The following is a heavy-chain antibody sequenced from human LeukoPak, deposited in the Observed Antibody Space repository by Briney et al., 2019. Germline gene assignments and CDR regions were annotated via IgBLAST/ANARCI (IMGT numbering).Heavy chain of an antibody. J-gene: IGHJ4*02. D-gene: IGHD2-15*01. CDR3: ARDEGYCSGGSCYNYFDY. V-gene: IGHV3-21*01. CDR2: ISSSSSYI. Sequence: GGSLRLSCAASGFTFSSYSMNWVRQAPGKGLEWVSSISSSSSYIYYADSVKGRFTISRDNAKNSLYLQMNSLRAEDTAVYYCARDEGYCSGGSCYNYFDYCGQGTLVTVSS. CDR1: GFTFSSYS.